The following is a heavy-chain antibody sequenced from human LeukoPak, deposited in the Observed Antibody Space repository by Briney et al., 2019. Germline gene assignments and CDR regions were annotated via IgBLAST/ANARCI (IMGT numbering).Heavy chain of an antibody. CDR3: ARGSSWSYDY. V-gene: IGHV3-21*06. J-gene: IGHJ4*02. Sequence: GGSLRLSCVASGLSVSSNYMSWVRQAPGKGLEWVSSISNSGNNIYYPDSVKGRFTTSRDNAKSSLYLQMSSLRAEDTAVYYCARGSSWSYDYWGRGTLVTVFS. CDR2: ISNSGNNI. CDR1: GLSVSSNY. D-gene: IGHD6-13*01.